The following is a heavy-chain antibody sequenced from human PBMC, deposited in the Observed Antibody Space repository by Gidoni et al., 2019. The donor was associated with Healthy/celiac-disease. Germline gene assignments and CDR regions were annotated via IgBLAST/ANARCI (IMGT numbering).Heavy chain of an antibody. CDR2: IWYDGSNK. D-gene: IGHD3-9*01. CDR3: ARGDHYDILTGPLY. CDR1: GVTFSSYG. Sequence: QVQLVESGGGVVQPGRSLRLSCAASGVTFSSYGMHWVRQAPGKGLEWVAVIWYDGSNKYYADSVKGRFTISRDNSKNTLYLQMNSLRAEDTAVYYCARGDHYDILTGPLYWGQGTLVTVSS. J-gene: IGHJ4*02. V-gene: IGHV3-33*01.